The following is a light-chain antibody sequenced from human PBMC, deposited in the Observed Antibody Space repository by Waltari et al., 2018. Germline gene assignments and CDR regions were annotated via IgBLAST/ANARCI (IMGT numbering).Light chain of an antibody. Sequence: QSALTQPPSASGSPGQSVTISCTGTSSDVGGFDYVSWYQQHPGKVPRLMIYEVSKRPSGVPVRFSGSKSGNTASLTVSGLQVEDEADYYCSSFAGSSQMLFGGGTKLTVL. CDR3: SSFAGSSQML. CDR2: EVS. CDR1: SSDVGGFDY. V-gene: IGLV2-8*01. J-gene: IGLJ2*01.